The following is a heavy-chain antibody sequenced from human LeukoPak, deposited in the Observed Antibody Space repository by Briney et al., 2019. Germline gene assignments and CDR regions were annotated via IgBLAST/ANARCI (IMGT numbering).Heavy chain of an antibody. D-gene: IGHD2-2*02. CDR1: GFTFSSYA. V-gene: IGHV3-23*01. Sequence: PGGSLRLSCAASGFTFSSYAMSWVRQAPGKGLEWVSAISGSGGSTYYADSVKGRFTISRDNSKNTLYLQMNSLRAEDKAVYYCAKDQWRGCSSTSCYITDYWGQGTLVTVSS. CDR2: ISGSGGST. J-gene: IGHJ4*02. CDR3: AKDQWRGCSSTSCYITDY.